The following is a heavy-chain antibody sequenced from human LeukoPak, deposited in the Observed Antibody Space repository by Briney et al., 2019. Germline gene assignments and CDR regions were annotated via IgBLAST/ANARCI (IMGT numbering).Heavy chain of an antibody. D-gene: IGHD4-23*01. Sequence: GGSLRLSCAASGFPFSSYSMHWVRQAPGNGLEWVAVISNDGSHKYYADSVKGGFIISRDNSKNTLSLQMNTLRPDDTAVFYCARDPNRLADYGGDYFDHWGQGTLVTVSS. CDR3: ARDPNRLADYGGDYFDH. V-gene: IGHV3-30*04. CDR2: ISNDGSHK. CDR1: GFPFSSYS. J-gene: IGHJ4*02.